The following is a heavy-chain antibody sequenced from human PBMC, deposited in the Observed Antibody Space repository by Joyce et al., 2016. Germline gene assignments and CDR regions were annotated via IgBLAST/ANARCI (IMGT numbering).Heavy chain of an antibody. CDR2: LSSSSSYI. CDR1: GFTFSSYS. Sequence: EVQLVESGGGLVKPGGSLRLSCAASGFTFSSYSMSWVRQAPGKGREWFSYLSSSSSYIKYTDSVKGRFTISRDNAKNSLYLQMNSLRVEDTAVYYCARSSYTNGIFDYWGQGTLVTVSS. D-gene: IGHD2-8*01. CDR3: ARSSYTNGIFDY. J-gene: IGHJ4*02. V-gene: IGHV3-21*01.